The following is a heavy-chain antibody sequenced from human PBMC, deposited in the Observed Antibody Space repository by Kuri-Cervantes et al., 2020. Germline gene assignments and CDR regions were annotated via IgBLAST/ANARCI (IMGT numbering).Heavy chain of an antibody. D-gene: IGHD2-2*01. CDR2: MYHSGST. Sequence: GSLRLSCAVYGGSFSGYYWSWIRQTPGKGLEWIGSMYHSGSTYYNPSLKSRVTISVDTSKNEFSLKLSSVTAADTAVYFCARQRLGYCTSTNCSKEEGYYYYYMDVWGGGTTVTVSS. J-gene: IGHJ6*03. CDR1: GGSFSGYY. V-gene: IGHV4-59*08. CDR3: ARQRLGYCTSTNCSKEEGYYYYYMDV.